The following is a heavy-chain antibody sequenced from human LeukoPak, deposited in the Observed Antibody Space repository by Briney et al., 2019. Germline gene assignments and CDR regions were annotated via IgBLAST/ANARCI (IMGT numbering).Heavy chain of an antibody. Sequence: SETLSLTCAVYGGSFSGYYWSWIRQPPGKGLEWIGEINHSGSTNYNPSLKSRVTISVDTSKNQFSLKLSSVTAADTAVYYCATRGHFYYDSSGLPHWGQGTLVTVSS. J-gene: IGHJ4*02. CDR1: GGSFSGYY. D-gene: IGHD3-22*01. CDR2: INHSGST. CDR3: ATRGHFYYDSSGLPH. V-gene: IGHV4-34*01.